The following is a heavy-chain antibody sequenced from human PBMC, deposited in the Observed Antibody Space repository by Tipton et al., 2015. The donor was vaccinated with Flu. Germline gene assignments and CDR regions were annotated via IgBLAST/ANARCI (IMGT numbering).Heavy chain of an antibody. D-gene: IGHD3/OR15-3a*01. Sequence: QLVQSGAEVKKPGASVKVSCKASGYTFIIYDISWVRQATGQGLEWMGWMNPNSGNTGYAQKFQGRITMTRDTATGTAYMELSNLKPEDTAVYYCARGDWSPDYWGPGTLVTVSS. CDR1: GYTFIIYD. V-gene: IGHV1-8*01. CDR2: MNPNSGNT. CDR3: ARGDWSPDY. J-gene: IGHJ4*02.